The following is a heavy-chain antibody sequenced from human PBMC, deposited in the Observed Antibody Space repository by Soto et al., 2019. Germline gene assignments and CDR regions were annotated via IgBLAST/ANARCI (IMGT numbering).Heavy chain of an antibody. CDR1: GGSISSGGYY. CDR2: IYYSGST. V-gene: IGHV4-31*03. Sequence: SETLSLTCTVSGGSISSGGYYWSWIRQHPGKGLEWIGYIYYSGSTYYNPSPKSRVTISVDTSKNQFSLKLSSVTAADTAVYYCARKRGSGSYYNVGSDYYYGMDVWGQGTTVTVSS. D-gene: IGHD3-10*01. CDR3: ARKRGSGSYYNVGSDYYYGMDV. J-gene: IGHJ6*02.